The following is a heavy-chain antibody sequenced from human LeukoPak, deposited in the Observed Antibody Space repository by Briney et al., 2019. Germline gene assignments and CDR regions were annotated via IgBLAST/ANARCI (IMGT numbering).Heavy chain of an antibody. CDR2: IYSSGST. CDR3: AREHMVRGVINR. J-gene: IGHJ4*02. V-gene: IGHV4-4*07. Sequence: SSETLSLTCTVSGGSISNYYWSWIRQPAGKRLEWLGRIYSSGSTNYNPPLESRVTVSVDTSKNQFSLKLSSVTAADTAVYYCAREHMVRGVINRWGQGALVTVSS. D-gene: IGHD3-10*01. CDR1: GGSISNYY.